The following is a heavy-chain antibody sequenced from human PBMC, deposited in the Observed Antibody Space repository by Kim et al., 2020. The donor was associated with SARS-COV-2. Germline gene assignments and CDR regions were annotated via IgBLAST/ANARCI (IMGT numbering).Heavy chain of an antibody. CDR1: GGSFSGYY. CDR3: ARGTLGYCSSTSCYTGNWFDP. CDR2: INHSGST. J-gene: IGHJ5*02. D-gene: IGHD2-2*02. Sequence: SETLSLTCAVYGGSFSGYYWSWIRQPPGKGLEWIGEINHSGSTNYNPSLKSRVTISVDTSKNQFSLKLSSVTAADTAVYYCARGTLGYCSSTSCYTGNWFDPWGQGTLVTVSS. V-gene: IGHV4-34*01.